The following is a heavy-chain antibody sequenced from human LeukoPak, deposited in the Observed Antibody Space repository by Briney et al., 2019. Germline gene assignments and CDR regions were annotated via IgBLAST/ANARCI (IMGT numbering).Heavy chain of an antibody. CDR1: GFAFRSYA. Sequence: PGGSPRLSCAASGFAFRSYAMSWVRQAPGKGLEWVSGISGSGDSTYYADSVKGRFTISRDNSKNTLFLQMNSLRAEDTAVFYCAKSRGYTSSYYFDYWGQGTLATVSS. D-gene: IGHD5-12*01. CDR3: AKSRGYTSSYYFDY. J-gene: IGHJ4*02. V-gene: IGHV3-23*01. CDR2: ISGSGDST.